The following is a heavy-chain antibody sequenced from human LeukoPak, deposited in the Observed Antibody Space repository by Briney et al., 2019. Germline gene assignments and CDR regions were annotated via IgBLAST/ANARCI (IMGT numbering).Heavy chain of an antibody. D-gene: IGHD2-15*01. Sequence: ASVKVSCKASGYTFTSYAMHWVRQAPGQRLEWMGWINAGSGNTKYSQKFQGRVTITRDTSASTAYMELSSLRSEDTAVYYCAREMGICSGGSCYSIWFDPWGQGTLVTVSS. CDR1: GYTFTSYA. V-gene: IGHV1-3*01. J-gene: IGHJ5*02. CDR3: AREMGICSGGSCYSIWFDP. CDR2: INAGSGNT.